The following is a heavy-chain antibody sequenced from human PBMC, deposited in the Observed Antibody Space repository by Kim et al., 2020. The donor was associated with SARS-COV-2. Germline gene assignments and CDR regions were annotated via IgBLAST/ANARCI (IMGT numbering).Heavy chain of an antibody. CDR3: ARGGVVEMAYLYYFDY. CDR1: GGTFSSYA. J-gene: IGHJ4*02. D-gene: IGHD3-16*01. Sequence: SVKVSCKASGGTFSSYAISWVRQAPGQGLEWMGGIIPIFGTANYAQKFQGRVTITADESTSTAYMELSSLRSEDTAVYYCARGGVVEMAYLYYFDYWGQGTLVTVSS. V-gene: IGHV1-69*13. CDR2: IIPIFGTA.